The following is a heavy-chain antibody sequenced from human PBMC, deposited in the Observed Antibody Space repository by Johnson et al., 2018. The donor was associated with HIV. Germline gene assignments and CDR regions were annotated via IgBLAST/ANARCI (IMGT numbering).Heavy chain of an antibody. CDR2: ISYDGNNK. CDR1: GFTFSNYT. Sequence: QVQLVESGGGLVQPGRSLRLSCAASGFTFSNYTMHWVRQAPGKGLEWVAVISYDGNNKYYADSLKGRFTISRDNSKNTLYLQMNSLRAEDTAVYYCAREELEPDVFDIWGQGTMVTVSS. D-gene: IGHD1-1*01. J-gene: IGHJ3*02. CDR3: AREELEPDVFDI. V-gene: IGHV3-30*04.